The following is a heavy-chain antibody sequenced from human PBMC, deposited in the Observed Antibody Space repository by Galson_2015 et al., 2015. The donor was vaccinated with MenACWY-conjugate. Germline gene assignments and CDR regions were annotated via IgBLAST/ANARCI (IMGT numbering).Heavy chain of an antibody. V-gene: IGHV4-34*01. CDR1: GGAFWGSY. Sequence: TLFLTFAGFGGAFWGSYLSWVRPPPGEGVGGVCGINNRGSTSYNASLKSRVTILIDTSKNQFSLSLSSVTAADTAVYYCVRGDSGPRLEDWGQGTLVTVSS. CDR2: INNRGST. D-gene: IGHD2-8*02. J-gene: IGHJ4*02. CDR3: VRGDSGPRLED.